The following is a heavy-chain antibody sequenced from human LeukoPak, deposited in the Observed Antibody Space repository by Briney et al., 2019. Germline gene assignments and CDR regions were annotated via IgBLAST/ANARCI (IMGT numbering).Heavy chain of an antibody. J-gene: IGHJ6*02. CDR3: ARDGVPAYYYAMDV. Sequence: GGSLRLSCAASGFTFNAYSMNWVRQAPGKGLEWVSYISSSGDYIYYEDSLKGRFTISRDNAKNSLFLQMNSLRAEDTAVYYCARDGVPAYYYAMDVWGQGTTVTVSS. CDR2: ISSSGDYI. V-gene: IGHV3-21*05. CDR1: GFTFNAYS. D-gene: IGHD3-16*01.